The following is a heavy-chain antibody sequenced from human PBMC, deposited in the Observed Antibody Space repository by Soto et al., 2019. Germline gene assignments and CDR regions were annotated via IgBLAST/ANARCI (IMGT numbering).Heavy chain of an antibody. CDR3: AKEQLERHFGFDY. V-gene: IGHV3-30*18. D-gene: IGHD1-1*01. Sequence: PGGSLRLSCAASGFTFSSYGMHWVRQAPGKGLEWVAVISYDGSNKYYADSVKGRFTISRDISKNTLYLQMNSLRAEDTALYYCAKEQLERHFGFDYWGQGTLVTVSS. CDR2: ISYDGSNK. CDR1: GFTFSSYG. J-gene: IGHJ4*02.